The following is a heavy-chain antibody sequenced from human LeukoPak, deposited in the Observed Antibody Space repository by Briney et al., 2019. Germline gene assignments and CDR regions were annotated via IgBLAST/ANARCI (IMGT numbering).Heavy chain of an antibody. CDR3: ARDRLPFYYDSSGYDACDI. Sequence: ASVKVSCKASGYTFISYDINWVRQATGQGLEWMGWMNPNSGNTGYAQKFQGRVTITRNISISTVYMEVSSLRSEDTAVYYCARDRLPFYYDSSGYDACDIWGQGTMVTVSS. CDR2: MNPNSGNT. CDR1: GYTFISYD. J-gene: IGHJ3*02. V-gene: IGHV1-8*03. D-gene: IGHD3-22*01.